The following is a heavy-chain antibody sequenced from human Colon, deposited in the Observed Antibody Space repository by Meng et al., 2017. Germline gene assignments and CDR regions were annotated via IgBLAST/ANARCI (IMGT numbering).Heavy chain of an antibody. CDR1: GGSISSNW. D-gene: IGHD3/OR15-3a*01. Sequence: QVQRQDRGPGLLKPSGTLSLTCAVSGGSISSNWWSWVRQPPGKGLEWIGEFFHTGRTNYDPSLKSRVTISVDKSNTQFSLKLTSVTAADTAVYYCARHISILGQRGFDYWGQGTLVTVSS. CDR3: ARHISILGQRGFDY. V-gene: IGHV4-4*02. J-gene: IGHJ4*02. CDR2: FFHTGRT.